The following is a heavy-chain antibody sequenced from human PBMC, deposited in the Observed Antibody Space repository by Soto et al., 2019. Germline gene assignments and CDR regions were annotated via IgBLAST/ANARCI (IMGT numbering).Heavy chain of an antibody. CDR3: TTRWSGSYYFDY. D-gene: IGHD1-26*01. J-gene: IGHJ4*02. CDR1: GFTFSNAW. V-gene: IGHV3-15*01. CDR2: IKSKTDGGTT. Sequence: GGSLRLSCAASGFTFSNAWMSWVRQAPGKGLEWVGRIKSKTDGGTTDYAAPVKGRFTISRDDSKNTLYLQMNSLKTEDTAVYYCTTRWSGSYYFDYWGQGTLVTVSS.